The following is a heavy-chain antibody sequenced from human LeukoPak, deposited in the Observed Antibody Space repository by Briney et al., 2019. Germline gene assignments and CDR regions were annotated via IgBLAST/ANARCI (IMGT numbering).Heavy chain of an antibody. Sequence: PSETLSLTCTVSGDSISGYYWTWIRQAAGKGLEWIGRIYVTGKINYNPSLQSRVTISEDESKNQISLRLTSVSAADTAVYYCGRDNLLGLRFLGIDPWGQGTLDCVSS. CDR1: GDSISGYY. CDR3: GRDNLLGLRFLGIDP. CDR2: IYVTGKI. D-gene: IGHD3-3*01. V-gene: IGHV4-4*07. J-gene: IGHJ5*02.